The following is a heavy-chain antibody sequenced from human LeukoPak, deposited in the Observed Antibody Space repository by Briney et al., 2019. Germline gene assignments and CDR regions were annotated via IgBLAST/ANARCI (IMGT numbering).Heavy chain of an antibody. Sequence: PGRSLRLSCAASGFTFSSYAMHWVRQAPGKGLEWVAVISYDGSNKYYADSVKGRFTISRDNSKNTLYLQMNSLRAEDTAVYYCARGSCSGGSCYSGDAFDIWGQGTMVTVSS. CDR3: ARGSCSGGSCYSGDAFDI. J-gene: IGHJ3*02. CDR2: ISYDGSNK. D-gene: IGHD2-15*01. V-gene: IGHV3-30-3*01. CDR1: GFTFSSYA.